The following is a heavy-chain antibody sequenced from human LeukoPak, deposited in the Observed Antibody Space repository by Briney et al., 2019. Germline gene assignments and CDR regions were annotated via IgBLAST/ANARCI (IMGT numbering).Heavy chain of an antibody. CDR2: ISSNGGST. V-gene: IGHV3-64*01. Sequence: GGSLRLSCAASGFTFSSYAMHWVRQAPGKGLEYVSAISSNGGSTYYANSVKGRFTISRDNSKNTLYLQMGSLRAEDMAVYYCAREPLMAVTLMDVWGKGTTVTVSS. CDR1: GFTFSSYA. D-gene: IGHD6-19*01. J-gene: IGHJ6*03. CDR3: AREPLMAVTLMDV.